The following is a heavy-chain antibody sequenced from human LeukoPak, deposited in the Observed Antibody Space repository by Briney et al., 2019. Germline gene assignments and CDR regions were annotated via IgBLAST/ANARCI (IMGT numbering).Heavy chain of an antibody. Sequence: GGSLRLSCAASGFTFSSYAMSWVRQAPGKGLEWVSAISGSGGSTYYVDSVKGRFTISRDNSKNTLYLQMNSLRVEDTAVYYCAKDMQTWPRFPDYWGQGTLVTVSS. V-gene: IGHV3-23*01. J-gene: IGHJ4*02. D-gene: IGHD5-12*01. CDR2: ISGSGGST. CDR1: GFTFSSYA. CDR3: AKDMQTWPRFPDY.